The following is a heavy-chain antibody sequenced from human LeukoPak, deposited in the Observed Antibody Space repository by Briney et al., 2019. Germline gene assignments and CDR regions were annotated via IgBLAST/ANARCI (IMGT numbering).Heavy chain of an antibody. V-gene: IGHV4-4*02. CDR3: ARFTLLAAFDY. J-gene: IGHJ4*02. CDR2: IYHSGNT. Sequence: SETLSLTCTVFGGSISSSHWWAGVRHAPGKGLERIGEIYHSGNTNYNPSLRRRVTISVDTSKNQFSLQLSSVTAADTAVYYCARFTLLAAFDYWGQGTLVTVSS. CDR1: GGSISSSHW. D-gene: IGHD2-15*01.